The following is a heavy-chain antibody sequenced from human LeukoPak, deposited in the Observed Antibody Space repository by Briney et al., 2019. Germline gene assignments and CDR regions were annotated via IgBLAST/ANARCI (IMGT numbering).Heavy chain of an antibody. J-gene: IGHJ3*02. CDR1: GFTFSSYA. CDR3: ARDPENYGDYEGAFDI. V-gene: IGHV3-30*04. D-gene: IGHD4-17*01. CDR2: ISYDGSNK. Sequence: PGGSLRLSCAASGFTFSSYAMHWVRQAPGKGLEWVAVISYDGSNKYYADSVKGRFTISRDNSKNTLYLQMNSLRAEDTAVYYCARDPENYGDYEGAFDIWGQGTMVTVSS.